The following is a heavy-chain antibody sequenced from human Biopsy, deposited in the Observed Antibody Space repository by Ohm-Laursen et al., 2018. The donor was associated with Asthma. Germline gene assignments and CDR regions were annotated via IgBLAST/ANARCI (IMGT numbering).Heavy chain of an antibody. CDR3: AREGVAGTHIED. CDR1: GFTFNNYA. J-gene: IGHJ4*02. Sequence: SLRLSCAASGFTFNNYAMSWVRQAPGKGLEWVSGISGSGGSTYYADSVKGRFTISRDNSKNTLSLQMNSLTAEDTAVYYCAREGVAGTHIEDWGQGTLVTVSS. CDR2: ISGSGGST. V-gene: IGHV3-23*01. D-gene: IGHD6-19*01.